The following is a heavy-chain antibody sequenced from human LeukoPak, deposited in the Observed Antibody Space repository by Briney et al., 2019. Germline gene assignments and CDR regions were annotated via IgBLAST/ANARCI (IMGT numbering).Heavy chain of an antibody. CDR1: GFTFSTYS. Sequence: PGGSLRLSCAASGFTFSTYSMNWVRQAPGKGLERVSSISTRSSYIYYVDSVRGRFTISRDNAKKSLYLQMNSLRVEDSAVYYCAGDQGGNRWTYWGQGTLVTVSS. J-gene: IGHJ4*02. V-gene: IGHV3-21*01. CDR2: ISTRSSYI. D-gene: IGHD3-16*01. CDR3: AGDQGGNRWTY.